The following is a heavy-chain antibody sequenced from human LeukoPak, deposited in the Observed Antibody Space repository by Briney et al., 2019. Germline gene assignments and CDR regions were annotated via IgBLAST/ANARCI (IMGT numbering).Heavy chain of an antibody. CDR2: IYYGGST. V-gene: IGHV4-59*08. J-gene: IGHJ5*02. D-gene: IGHD4-17*01. Sequence: TSETLSLTCPVSCGSISSYYWSWTRHPPGKGLEWIGYIYYGGSTNYNPSLKSRVTISVDTSKNQFSLKLSSVTAADTAVYYCARFTVTTTEEGNWFDPWGQGTLVTVSS. CDR1: CGSISSYY. CDR3: ARFTVTTTEEGNWFDP.